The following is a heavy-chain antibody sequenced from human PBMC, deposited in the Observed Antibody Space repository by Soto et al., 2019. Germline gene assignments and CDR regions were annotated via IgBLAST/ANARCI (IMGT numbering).Heavy chain of an antibody. D-gene: IGHD6-6*01. Sequence: PSETLSLTCAVSGASISSNDYCWTWLRQAPGKGFEWIGNSKYSGSPYSNPSRNSLITISLDTSRNQFSLRLSSVTAADTAMYYCVRGVAARPARFGRDLWGPGTTVTVS. CDR3: VRGVAARPARFGRDL. J-gene: IGHJ6*02. V-gene: IGHV4-30-4*01. CDR2: SKYSGSP. CDR1: GASISSNDYC.